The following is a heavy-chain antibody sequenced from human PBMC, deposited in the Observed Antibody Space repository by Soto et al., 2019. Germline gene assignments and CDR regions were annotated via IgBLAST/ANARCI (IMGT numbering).Heavy chain of an antibody. CDR2: IYYSGST. CDR1: GGSISRYY. D-gene: IGHD4-17*01. CDR3: ARRYGPGFDY. V-gene: IGHV4-59*08. Sequence: PSEPLSLNWSVSGGSISRYYWSWIRQPPGKGLEWIGYIYYSGSTNYNPSLKSRVTISVDTSKNQFSLKLSSVTAADTAVYYCARRYGPGFDYWGQGTLVTVSS. J-gene: IGHJ4*02.